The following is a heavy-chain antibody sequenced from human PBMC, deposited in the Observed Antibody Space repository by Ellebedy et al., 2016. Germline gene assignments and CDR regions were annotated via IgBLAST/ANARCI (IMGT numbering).Heavy chain of an antibody. CDR3: TRSIHY. D-gene: IGHD2-21*01. J-gene: IGHJ4*02. CDR1: GFTFSDYW. CDR2: VNGDGSIT. Sequence: GESLKISCSASGFTFSDYWMHCVRQAPGKGLVWVSRVNGDGSITHYADSVEGRFTISRDNAKNTLYLQVNSLRAEDTAVYYCTRSIHYWGQGTLVTVSS. V-gene: IGHV3-74*01.